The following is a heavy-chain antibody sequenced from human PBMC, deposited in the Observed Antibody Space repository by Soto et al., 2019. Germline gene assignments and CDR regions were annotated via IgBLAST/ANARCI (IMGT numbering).Heavy chain of an antibody. CDR2: IYYSGST. D-gene: IGHD6-6*01. CDR3: ARSSSGLGY. CDR1: GGSISSYY. J-gene: IGHJ4*02. Sequence: SETLSLTCTVSGGSISSYYWSWIRQPPGRGLEWIGYIYYSGSTNYNPSLKSRVTISVDTSKNQFSLKLSSVTAADTAVYYCARSSSGLGYWGQGTLVTVSS. V-gene: IGHV4-59*01.